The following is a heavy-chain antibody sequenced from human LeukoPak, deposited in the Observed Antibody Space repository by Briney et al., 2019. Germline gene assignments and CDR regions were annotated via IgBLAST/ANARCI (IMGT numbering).Heavy chain of an antibody. Sequence: GGSLRLSCAASGFTFSSYAIHWVRQAPGKGLEWVAVISYDGSNKYYADSVKGRFTISRDNSKNTLYLQMNSLRAEDTAVYYCAKRKSSGWDLGAFDIWGQGTMVTVSS. D-gene: IGHD6-19*01. CDR3: AKRKSSGWDLGAFDI. CDR1: GFTFSSYA. CDR2: ISYDGSNK. J-gene: IGHJ3*02. V-gene: IGHV3-30*18.